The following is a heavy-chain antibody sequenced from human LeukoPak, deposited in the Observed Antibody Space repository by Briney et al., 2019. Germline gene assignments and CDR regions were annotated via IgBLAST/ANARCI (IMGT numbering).Heavy chain of an antibody. Sequence: SETLSLTCAVYGGSFSGYYLSWIRQPPGKGLEWIGEINHSGSTNYNPSLKSRVTISVDTSKNQFSLKLSSVTAADTAVYYCARVGSPIFGVVITYPNWFDPWGQGTLVTVSS. CDR2: INHSGST. CDR3: ARVGSPIFGVVITYPNWFDP. CDR1: GGSFSGYY. V-gene: IGHV4-34*01. D-gene: IGHD3-3*01. J-gene: IGHJ5*02.